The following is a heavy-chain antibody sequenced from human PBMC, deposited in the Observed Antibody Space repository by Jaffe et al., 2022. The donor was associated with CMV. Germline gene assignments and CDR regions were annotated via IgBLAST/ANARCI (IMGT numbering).Heavy chain of an antibody. Sequence: QVQLQESGPGLVKPSETLSLTCTVSGGSISSYYWSWIRQPPGKGLEWIGYIYYSGSTNYNPSLKSRVTISVDTSKNQFSLKLSSVTAADTAVYYCARDERSGSYSFQHWGQGTLVTVSS. J-gene: IGHJ1*01. V-gene: IGHV4-59*01. CDR1: GGSISSYY. CDR2: IYYSGST. CDR3: ARDERSGSYSFQH. D-gene: IGHD1-26*01.